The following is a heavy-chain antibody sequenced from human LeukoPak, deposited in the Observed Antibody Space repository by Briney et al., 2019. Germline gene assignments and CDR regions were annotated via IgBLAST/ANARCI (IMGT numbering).Heavy chain of an antibody. CDR1: GYTFAIYG. D-gene: IGHD3-10*01. CDR2: ISSDNGYT. J-gene: IGHJ6*03. V-gene: IGHV1-18*04. Sequence: ASVKVSCKASGYTFAIYGISWVRQAPGQGLEWMGWISSDNGYTNYAQKFQGRVTMTTDTSTNTAYMELRSLRSDDTAVYYCARAGSGRYYYYMDAWGKGTTVTVSS. CDR3: ARAGSGRYYYYMDA.